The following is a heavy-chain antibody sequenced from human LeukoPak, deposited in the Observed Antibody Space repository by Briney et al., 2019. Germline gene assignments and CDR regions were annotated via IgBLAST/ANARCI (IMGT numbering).Heavy chain of an antibody. V-gene: IGHV1-18*01. CDR3: ARSFSRDAFDI. J-gene: IGHJ3*02. D-gene: IGHD1-26*01. Sequence: ASVKVSCKTSGYTFTKYGVSWVRQAPGQGLEWMGWISPYNGYATYAHNLQGRVTMTTDTSTTTAYVELRSLYSDDTAMYYYARSFSRDAFDIWGQGTLVTVSS. CDR1: GYTFTKYG. CDR2: ISPYNGYA.